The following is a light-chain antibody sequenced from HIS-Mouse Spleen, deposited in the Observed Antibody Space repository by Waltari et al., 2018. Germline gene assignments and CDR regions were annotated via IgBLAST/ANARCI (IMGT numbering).Light chain of an antibody. J-gene: IGLJ2*01. V-gene: IGLV1-44*01. CDR2: RNT. CDR1: SPNIGSNT. Sequence: QSVLTQPPSASGTPGQRVTISCSGSSPNIGSNTVTWYQQLPGTAPKLLIYRNTQRPSGVPDRFSGSKSGTSASLAISGLQSEDEADYYCAAWDDSLNGVVFGGGTKLTVL. CDR3: AAWDDSLNGVV.